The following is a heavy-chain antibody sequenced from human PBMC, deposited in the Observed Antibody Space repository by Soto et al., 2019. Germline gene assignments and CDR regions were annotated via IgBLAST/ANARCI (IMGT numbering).Heavy chain of an antibody. CDR3: ASPPPSSGGDDAFDI. V-gene: IGHV3-48*04. CDR1: GFTFSSYS. CDR2: ISSSSSTI. Sequence: GGSLRLSCAASGFTFSSYSMNWVRQAPGKGLEWVSYISSSSSTIYYADSVKGRFTISRDNAKNSLYLQMNSLRAEDTAVYYCASPPPSSGGDDAFDIWGQGTMVTVSS. J-gene: IGHJ3*02. D-gene: IGHD2-15*01.